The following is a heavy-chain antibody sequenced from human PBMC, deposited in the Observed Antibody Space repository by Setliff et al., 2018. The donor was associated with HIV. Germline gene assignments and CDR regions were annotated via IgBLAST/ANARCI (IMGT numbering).Heavy chain of an antibody. V-gene: IGHV4-31*01. CDR2: IHYSGTT. CDR3: ARETYYYYIDV. Sequence: SETLSLTCTVSGDSISGYYWTWIRQHPGKGLEWIGQIHYSGTTYYNPSLKSQFVISRDTFKNEFSLKVNSVTAADTAVYYCARETYYYYIDVWGRGTTVTVSS. CDR1: GDSISGYY. J-gene: IGHJ6*03.